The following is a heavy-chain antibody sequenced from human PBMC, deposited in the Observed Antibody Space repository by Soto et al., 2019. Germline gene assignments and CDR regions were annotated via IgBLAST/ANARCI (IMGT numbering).Heavy chain of an antibody. J-gene: IGHJ4*02. D-gene: IGHD6-13*01. CDR1: GGTFSSYT. V-gene: IGHV1-69*02. CDR3: ARGSIAAAGASEFDY. Sequence: QVQLVQSGAEVKKPGSSVKVSCKASGGTFSSYTISWVRQAPGQGLEWMGRIIPILGIANYAQKFQGRVTITADKSTSTAYMELSSLRYEDTAVYYCARGSIAAAGASEFDYWGQGTLVTVSS. CDR2: IIPILGIA.